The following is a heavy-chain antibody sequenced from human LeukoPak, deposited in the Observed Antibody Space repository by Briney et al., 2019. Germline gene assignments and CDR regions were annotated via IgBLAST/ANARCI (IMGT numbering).Heavy chain of an antibody. Sequence: GASVKVPCTASGYTFTSYGISWVRQAPGQGLEWMGWISAYNGNTNYAQKLQGRVTMTTDTSTSPAYMELRSLRSDDTAVYSCARENAIFGVVGFDYWGQGTLVTVSS. J-gene: IGHJ4*02. D-gene: IGHD3-3*01. V-gene: IGHV1-18*01. CDR1: GYTFTSYG. CDR2: ISAYNGNT. CDR3: ARENAIFGVVGFDY.